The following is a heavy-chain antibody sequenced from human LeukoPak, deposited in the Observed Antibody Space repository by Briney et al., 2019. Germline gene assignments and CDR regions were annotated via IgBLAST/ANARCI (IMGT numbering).Heavy chain of an antibody. V-gene: IGHV3-30-3*01. CDR2: ISYDGSNK. J-gene: IGHJ4*02. CDR1: GFTFSSYA. CDR3: ARNRDNYNYYFDC. D-gene: IGHD1-20*01. Sequence: GGSLRLSCAASGFTFSSYAMHWVRQAPGKGLEWVAVISYDGSNKYYADSVKGRFTISRDNSKNTLYLQMNSLRAEDTAVYYCARNRDNYNYYFDCWGQGTLVTVSS.